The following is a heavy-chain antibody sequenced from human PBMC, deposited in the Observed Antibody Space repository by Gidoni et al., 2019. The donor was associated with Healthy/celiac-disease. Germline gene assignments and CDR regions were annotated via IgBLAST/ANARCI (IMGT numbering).Heavy chain of an antibody. J-gene: IGHJ4*02. CDR2: INHSGST. CDR3: ARDDSSGKGIDY. CDR1: GGSFSGYY. Sequence: QVQLQQWGAGLLKPSETLSLTCAVYGGSFSGYYWSWIRQPPGKGLEWIGEINHSGSTNYNPSLKSRVTISVDTSKNQFSLKLSSVTAADTAVYYCARDDSSGKGIDYWGQGTLVTVSS. V-gene: IGHV4-34*01. D-gene: IGHD3-22*01.